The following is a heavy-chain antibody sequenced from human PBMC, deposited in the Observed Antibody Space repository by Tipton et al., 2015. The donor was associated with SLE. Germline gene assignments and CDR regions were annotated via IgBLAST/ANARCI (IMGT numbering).Heavy chain of an antibody. V-gene: IGHV4-61*02. D-gene: IGHD1-26*01. Sequence: LSLTCTVSGASIGTSNYYWSWIRQPPGKGLEWIGRIYSSGSTIYNPSLKSRLTLSLDTSKNQFSLRVRSVTAADTAVYYCARGGGSYYDYWGQGTLVTVSS. CDR1: GASIGTSNYY. CDR2: IYSSGST. J-gene: IGHJ4*02. CDR3: ARGGGSYYDY.